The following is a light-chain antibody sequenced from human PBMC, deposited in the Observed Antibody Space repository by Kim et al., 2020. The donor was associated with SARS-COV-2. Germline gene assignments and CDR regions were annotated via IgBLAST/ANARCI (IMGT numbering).Light chain of an antibody. Sequence: PGQTARITCSGDALPKQYAYWYQQKPGQAPVLVIYKDSERPSGIPERFSGSSSGTTVTLTISGVQAEDEADYYCQSADSSGTYEVFGGGAQLTVL. J-gene: IGLJ2*01. V-gene: IGLV3-25*03. CDR2: KDS. CDR3: QSADSSGTYEV. CDR1: ALPKQY.